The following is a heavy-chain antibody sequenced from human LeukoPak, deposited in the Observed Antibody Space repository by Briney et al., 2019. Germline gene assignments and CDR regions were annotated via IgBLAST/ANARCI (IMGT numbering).Heavy chain of an antibody. CDR2: INPNSGGT. CDR1: GYTLTGYY. V-gene: IGHV1-2*02. D-gene: IGHD3-3*01. J-gene: IGHJ5*02. CDR3: ARYDFWSGYSGGNWFDP. Sequence: GASVKVSCKASGYTLTGYYMHWVRQAPGQGLEWMGWINPNSGGTNYAQKFQGRVTMTRDTSISTAYMELSRLRSDDTAVYYCARYDFWSGYSGGNWFDPWGQGTLVTVSS.